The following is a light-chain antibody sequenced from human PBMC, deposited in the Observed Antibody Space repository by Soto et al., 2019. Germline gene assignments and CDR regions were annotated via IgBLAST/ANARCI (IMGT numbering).Light chain of an antibody. CDR1: QGISSY. CDR3: QHYNSYSET. Sequence: VIWMTQSPSLLSASTGDGVTISCRMSQGISSYLAWYQQKPGKAPKLLIYKASTLKSGVPSRFSGSGSGTEFTLTISSLQPDDFATYYCQHYNSYSETFGQGTKVDIK. V-gene: IGKV1D-8*03. CDR2: KAS. J-gene: IGKJ1*01.